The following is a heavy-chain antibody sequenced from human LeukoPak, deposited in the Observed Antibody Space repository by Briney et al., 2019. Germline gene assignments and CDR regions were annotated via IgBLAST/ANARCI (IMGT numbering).Heavy chain of an antibody. V-gene: IGHV1-69*05. CDR3: ARGSGSTYYDLAY. J-gene: IGHJ4*02. Sequence: SVKVSRKASGGTFSSYAISWVRQAPGQGLEWMGGIIPIFGTANYEQKFQGRVTITTDESTSTAYMELSSLRSADTAVYYCARGSGSTYYDLAYWGQGTLVTISS. D-gene: IGHD3-22*01. CDR2: IIPIFGTA. CDR1: GGTFSSYA.